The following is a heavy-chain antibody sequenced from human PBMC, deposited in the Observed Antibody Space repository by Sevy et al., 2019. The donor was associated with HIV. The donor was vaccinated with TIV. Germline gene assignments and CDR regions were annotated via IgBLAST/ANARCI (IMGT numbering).Heavy chain of an antibody. CDR1: GGFISSGGYS. CDR3: AGVVAAHDAFDI. V-gene: IGHV4-30-2*01. D-gene: IGHD2-15*01. J-gene: IGHJ3*02. CDR2: IYHSGST. Sequence: SETLSLTCAVSGGFISSGGYSWSWIRQPPGKGREWIGYIYHSGSTYYNPSLKSRVTISVDRSKNQFSLKLSSVTAADTAVYYCAGVVAAHDAFDIWGQGAMVTVSS.